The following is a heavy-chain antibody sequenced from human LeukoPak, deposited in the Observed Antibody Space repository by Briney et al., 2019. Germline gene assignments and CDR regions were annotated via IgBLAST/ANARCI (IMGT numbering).Heavy chain of an antibody. J-gene: IGHJ4*02. CDR1: SGSITSHF. CDR3: AREIEMARQFDY. D-gene: IGHD5-24*01. CDR2: ISTTGST. Sequence: PSETLSLTCSVSSGSITSHFWSWIRQPAAKGLEWIGRISTTGSTNYNPSLKSRVTMYVDTSTNQLSLKLSSVTAADTAVYYCAREIEMARQFDYWGQGTLVTVSS. V-gene: IGHV4-4*07.